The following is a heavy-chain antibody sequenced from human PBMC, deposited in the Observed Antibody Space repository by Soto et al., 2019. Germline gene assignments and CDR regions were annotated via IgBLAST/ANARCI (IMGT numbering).Heavy chain of an antibody. CDR1: GDSFSGYF. Sequence: KASETLSLTCAVHGDSFSGYFWTWIRQPPGKGLEWIAEITEGGTTNYSPSLKSRVSIAVDSSKRQFSLTLSSVTAAGTAMYYCARGDDAMLSQNFDYWGQGSLVTVSS. D-gene: IGHD2-8*01. V-gene: IGHV4-34*01. CDR3: ARGDDAMLSQNFDY. CDR2: ITEGGTT. J-gene: IGHJ4*02.